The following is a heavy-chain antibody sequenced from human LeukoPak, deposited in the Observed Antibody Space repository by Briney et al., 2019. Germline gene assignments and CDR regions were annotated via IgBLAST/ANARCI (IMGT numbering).Heavy chain of an antibody. CDR2: IKQDGSEK. J-gene: IGHJ4*02. Sequence: PGGSLRLSCAAPGLTFSSYWMSWVRQAPGKGLEGVANIKQDGSEKYYVDSVKGRFTISRDNARNSLYLHMNSLRAEDTAVYYCARVLVGATTHFDYWGQGTLVTVSS. CDR1: GLTFSSYW. D-gene: IGHD1-26*01. V-gene: IGHV3-7*01. CDR3: ARVLVGATTHFDY.